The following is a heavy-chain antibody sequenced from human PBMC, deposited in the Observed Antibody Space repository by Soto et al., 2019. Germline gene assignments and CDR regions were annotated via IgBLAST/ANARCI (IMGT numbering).Heavy chain of an antibody. CDR2: LDPEDGET. J-gene: IGHJ3*02. D-gene: IGHD6-6*01. Sequence: GASVKVSCKVSGYTITELSMHWVRQAPGKGLEWMGGLDPEDGETIYAQKFQGRVTMTEDTSTDTAYMELSSLRSEDTAVYYCATDLGREYSGSAEACDIWGQGTMVTVS. V-gene: IGHV1-24*01. CDR1: GYTITELS. CDR3: ATDLGREYSGSAEACDI.